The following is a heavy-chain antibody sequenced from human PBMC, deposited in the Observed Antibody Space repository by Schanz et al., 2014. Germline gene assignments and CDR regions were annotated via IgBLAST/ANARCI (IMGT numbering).Heavy chain of an antibody. V-gene: IGHV3-11*01. CDR1: GFTFADYY. J-gene: IGHJ6*02. CDR2: VSSYDTTV. Sequence: QVQLLESGGGLFKPGGSLRLSCAGSGFTFADYYMTWIRQAPGKGLERISYVSSYDTTVSYADSVKGRFTISRDNAKNSVYLQMNSLRVEDTAVYYCARYGFRKFGVVYGLAVWGQGTTVTVS. D-gene: IGHD3-3*01. CDR3: ARYGFRKFGVVYGLAV.